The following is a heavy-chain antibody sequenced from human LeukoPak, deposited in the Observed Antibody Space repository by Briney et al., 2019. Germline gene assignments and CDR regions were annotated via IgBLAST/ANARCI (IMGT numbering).Heavy chain of an antibody. CDR3: ARGGFWSGRSTYFDI. D-gene: IGHD3-3*01. V-gene: IGHV3-21*01. CDR1: GFTFSSYS. CDR2: ISSSSSYI. Sequence: GGSLRLSCAASGFTFSSYSMNWVRQAPGKGLEWVSPISSSSSYIYYADSVKGRFTISRDNAKNSLYLQMNSLRAEDTAVYYCARGGFWSGRSTYFDIWGQGTMVTVSS. J-gene: IGHJ3*02.